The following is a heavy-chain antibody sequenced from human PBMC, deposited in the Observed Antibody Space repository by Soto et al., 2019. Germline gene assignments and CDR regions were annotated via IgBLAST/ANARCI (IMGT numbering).Heavy chain of an antibody. CDR1: GGSISSSSYY. J-gene: IGHJ4*02. V-gene: IGHV4-39*01. CDR2: IYYTGST. Sequence: QLQLQESGPGLVKPSETLSLTCTVSGGSISSSSYYWGWIRQPPGKGLEWIGSIYYTGSTYYNPSLKSRVTKTVDTSKTQFSLKLSSVTAADTAVYYCARAGYSLHFVYWGQGTLVTVSS. CDR3: ARAGYSLHFVY. D-gene: IGHD5-18*01.